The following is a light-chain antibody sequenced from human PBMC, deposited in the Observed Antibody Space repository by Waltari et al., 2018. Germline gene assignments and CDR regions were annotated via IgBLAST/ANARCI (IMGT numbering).Light chain of an antibody. Sequence: QLMLTQSPSASASLGASVRLTCPLSRGHSSYPIAWHQQQPEKCPRYLMKVNSDGSHIKGDGIPDRFSGSSSGAERYLTISSLQSEDEADYYCQTGGFGIWVFGGGTKLTVL. CDR2: VNSDGSH. CDR1: RGHSSYP. V-gene: IGLV4-69*01. CDR3: QTGGFGIWV. J-gene: IGLJ3*02.